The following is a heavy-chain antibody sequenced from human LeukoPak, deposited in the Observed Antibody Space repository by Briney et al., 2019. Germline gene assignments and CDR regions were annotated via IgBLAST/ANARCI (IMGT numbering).Heavy chain of an antibody. V-gene: IGHV4-59*01. CDR2: IYYSGST. CDR1: GGSFSGYY. J-gene: IGHJ6*02. Sequence: SETLSLTCAVYGGSFSGYYWSWIRQPPGKGLEWIGYIYYSGSTNYNPSLKSRVTISVDTSKNQFSLKLSSVTAADTAVYYCARYNDFWSGYYTGDDYYYGMDVWGQGTTVTVSS. CDR3: ARYNDFWSGYYTGDDYYYGMDV. D-gene: IGHD3-3*01.